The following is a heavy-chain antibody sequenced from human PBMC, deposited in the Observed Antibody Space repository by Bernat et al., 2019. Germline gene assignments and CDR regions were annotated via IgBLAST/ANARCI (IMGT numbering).Heavy chain of an antibody. J-gene: IGHJ5*02. CDR1: GGSISGGGYY. Sequence: QVQLQESGPGLVKPSQTLSLTCTVSGGSISGGGYYWSWIRQHPGKGLEWIGYIYYSGSTYYNPSLKSRITISVDTSKNQISLKLTSVTAADTAVYYCARVGVSNRPYWFDPWGQGTLVTVSS. CDR2: IYYSGST. V-gene: IGHV4-31*03. D-gene: IGHD3-16*01. CDR3: ARVGVSNRPYWFDP.